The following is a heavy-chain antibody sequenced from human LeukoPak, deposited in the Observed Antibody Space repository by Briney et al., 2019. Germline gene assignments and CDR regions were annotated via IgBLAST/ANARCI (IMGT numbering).Heavy chain of an antibody. CDR3: ATETFGVVIKYYFDY. CDR2: MSYDGSNK. Sequence: PGGSLRLSCAASGFTFSSYAMHWVRQAPGKGLEWVAVMSYDGSNKYYADSVKGRFTISRDNSKNTLYLQMNSLRAEDTAVYYCATETFGVVIKYYFDYWGQGTLVTVSS. J-gene: IGHJ4*02. CDR1: GFTFSSYA. V-gene: IGHV3-30-3*01. D-gene: IGHD3-3*01.